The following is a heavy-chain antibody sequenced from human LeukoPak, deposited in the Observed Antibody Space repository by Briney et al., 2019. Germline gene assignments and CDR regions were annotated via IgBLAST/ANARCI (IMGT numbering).Heavy chain of an antibody. V-gene: IGHV3-23*01. D-gene: IGHD3-3*01. Sequence: GGSLRLSCAASGFTFSSYAMSLVRQAPGKGLEWASAISGSGGSTYYADSVKGRFTISRDNSKNTLYLQMNSLRAEDTAVYYCAKGSIADYDFWSGYYTHYFDYWGQGTLVTVSS. CDR2: ISGSGGST. CDR3: AKGSIADYDFWSGYYTHYFDY. CDR1: GFTFSSYA. J-gene: IGHJ4*02.